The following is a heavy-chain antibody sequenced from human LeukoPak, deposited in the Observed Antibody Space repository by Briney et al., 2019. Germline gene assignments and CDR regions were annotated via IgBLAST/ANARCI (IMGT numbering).Heavy chain of an antibody. V-gene: IGHV3-21*01. D-gene: IGHD6-19*01. CDR1: GFTFSSYS. CDR3: AKDQAGPFDY. Sequence: PGGSLRLSCAASGFTFSSYSMNWVRQAPGKGLEWVSSISSSSSYIYYADSVKGRFTISRDNAKNTLYLQMNSLRAEDTAVYYCAKDQAGPFDYWGQGTLVTVSS. J-gene: IGHJ4*02. CDR2: ISSSSSYI.